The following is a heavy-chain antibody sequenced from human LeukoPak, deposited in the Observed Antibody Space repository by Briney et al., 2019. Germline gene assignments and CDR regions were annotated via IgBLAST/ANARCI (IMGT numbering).Heavy chain of an antibody. CDR1: GGTFSSYA. D-gene: IGHD3-22*01. CDR3: ARGSAFYDSSGYLSYYFDY. Sequence: VASVKVSCKASGGTFSSYAISWVRQAPGQGLEWMGGIIPIFGTANYAQKFQGRVTITTDESTSTAYMEPSRLRSEDTAVYYCARGSAFYDSSGYLSYYFDYWGQGTLVTVSS. V-gene: IGHV1-69*05. J-gene: IGHJ4*02. CDR2: IIPIFGTA.